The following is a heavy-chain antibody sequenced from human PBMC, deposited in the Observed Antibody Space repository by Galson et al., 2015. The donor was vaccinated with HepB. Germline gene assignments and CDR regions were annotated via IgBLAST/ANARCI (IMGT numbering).Heavy chain of an antibody. Sequence: SLRLSCAASGFTFSSYAMSWVRQAPGKGLEWVSAISGSGGSTYYADSVEGRFTISRDNSKNTLYLQMNSLRAEDTAVYYCAKDKVGVGATPWGQGTLVTVSS. CDR2: ISGSGGST. CDR1: GFTFSSYA. V-gene: IGHV3-23*01. J-gene: IGHJ5*02. D-gene: IGHD1-26*01. CDR3: AKDKVGVGATP.